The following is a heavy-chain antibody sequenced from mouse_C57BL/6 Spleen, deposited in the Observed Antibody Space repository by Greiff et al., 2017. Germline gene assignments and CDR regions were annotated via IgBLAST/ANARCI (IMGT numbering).Heavy chain of an antibody. CDR2: ISYDGSN. J-gene: IGHJ2*01. CDR1: GYSITSGYY. V-gene: IGHV3-6*01. CDR3: ARDLRYYGSSWGY. Sequence: EVQLVESGPGLVKPSQSLSLTCSVTGYSITSGYYWNWIRQFPGNKLEWMGYISYDGSNNYNPSLKNRISITRDTSKNQFFLKLNSVTTEDTATYYCARDLRYYGSSWGYWGQGTTLTVSS. D-gene: IGHD1-1*01.